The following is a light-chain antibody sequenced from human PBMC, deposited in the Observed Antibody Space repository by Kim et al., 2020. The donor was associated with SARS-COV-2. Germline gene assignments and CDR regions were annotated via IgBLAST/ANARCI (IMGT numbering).Light chain of an antibody. J-gene: IGKJ4*01. CDR2: WAS. CDR3: QQYYSTPLT. CDR1: QSVLYSSNNKNY. Sequence: DIVMTQSPDYLAVSLGERATINCKSSQSVLYSSNNKNYLAWYQQKPGQPPKLLIYWASTRESGVPDRFSGSGSGTDFTLTISSLQAEDVAVYYCQQYYSTPLTFGGGTKLEI. V-gene: IGKV4-1*01.